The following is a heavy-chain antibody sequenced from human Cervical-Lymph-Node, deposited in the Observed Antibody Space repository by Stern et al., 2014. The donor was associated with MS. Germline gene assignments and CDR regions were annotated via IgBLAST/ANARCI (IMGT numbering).Heavy chain of an antibody. Sequence: QVQLVESGGGLAGPGGSLRLSCAASGFTFSAYSMSWIRQAPGKGLEWISYTRGSGGTIHDADSVKGRFSISRDNVKKTLYLQMNSLRAEDTAVYYCARDNPLTNFGGGNLDLWGQGTLVTVSS. V-gene: IGHV3-11*01. J-gene: IGHJ5*02. CDR3: ARDNPLTNFGGGNLDL. D-gene: IGHD3-3*01. CDR1: GFTFSAYS. CDR2: TRGSGGTI.